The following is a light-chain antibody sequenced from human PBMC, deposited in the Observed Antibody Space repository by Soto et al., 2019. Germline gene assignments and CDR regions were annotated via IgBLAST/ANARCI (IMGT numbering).Light chain of an antibody. CDR3: SSYAGSNNYV. CDR1: STDVGGYNY. J-gene: IGLJ1*01. CDR2: EVS. V-gene: IGLV2-8*01. Sequence: QSALAQPSSVSGSPGQSITISCTGTSTDVGGYNYVSWYQHHPGKGPKLIIYEVSNRPSGVSDRFSGSKSGNKASLTVSGLQAEAEADYYCSSYAGSNNYVFGTGTKGTVL.